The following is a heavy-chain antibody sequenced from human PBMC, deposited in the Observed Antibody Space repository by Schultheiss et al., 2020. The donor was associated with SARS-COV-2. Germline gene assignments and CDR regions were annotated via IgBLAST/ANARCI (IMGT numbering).Heavy chain of an antibody. J-gene: IGHJ4*02. V-gene: IGHV4-39*01. CDR1: GGSISSSSYY. D-gene: IGHD5-12*01. CDR3: ARLGYSGYDQSHS. Sequence: SETLSLTCTVSGGSISSSSYYWGWIRQPPGKGLELIGSIYYSGSTYYNPSLKSRVTISVDTSKNQFSLKLSSVTAADTAVYYCARLGYSGYDQSHSWGQGTLVTVSS. CDR2: IYYSGST.